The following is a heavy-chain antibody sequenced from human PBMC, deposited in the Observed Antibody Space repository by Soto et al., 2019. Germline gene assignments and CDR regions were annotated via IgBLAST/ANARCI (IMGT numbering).Heavy chain of an antibody. CDR1: GFTFSNSW. Sequence: EVQLVESGGDLVHPGGSLRLSCAASGFTFSNSWMTWVRQGPAKGLEWVATINPDGSEKYYLDSVKGRFTVSRDNARNSLFLQMNSLGADDTAVYFCASKDYCLDTSNAVWFDPLGQGTLVTVSS. D-gene: IGHD5-18*01. J-gene: IGHJ5*02. V-gene: IGHV3-7*05. CDR3: ASKDYCLDTSNAVWFDP. CDR2: INPDGSEK.